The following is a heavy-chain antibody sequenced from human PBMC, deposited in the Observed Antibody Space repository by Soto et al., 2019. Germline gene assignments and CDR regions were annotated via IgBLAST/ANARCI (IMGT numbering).Heavy chain of an antibody. Sequence: ASVKVSCKASGGTFSSYAISWVRQAPGQGLEWMGGIIPIFGTANYAQKFQGRVTITADESTSTAYMELSSLRSEDTAVYYCASSTDSAARAYSYYGIDVWGQGTTVTVSS. CDR1: GGTFSSYA. CDR2: IIPIFGTA. J-gene: IGHJ6*02. CDR3: ASSTDSAARAYSYYGIDV. V-gene: IGHV1-69*13. D-gene: IGHD6-25*01.